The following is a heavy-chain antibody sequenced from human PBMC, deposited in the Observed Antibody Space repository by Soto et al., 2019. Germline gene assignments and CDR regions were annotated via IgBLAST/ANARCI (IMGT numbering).Heavy chain of an antibody. CDR2: ISYDGSNK. D-gene: IGHD3-22*01. V-gene: IGHV3-30*18. J-gene: IGHJ6*02. CDR3: AKAMGGYYYDSSGESSDYGMDV. Sequence: QVQLVESGGGVVQPGRSLRLSCAASGFTFSSYGMHWVRQAPGKGLEWVAVISYDGSNKYYADSVKGRFTISRDNSKNTLYLQMNSLRAEDTAVYYCAKAMGGYYYDSSGESSDYGMDVWGQGTTVTVSS. CDR1: GFTFSSYG.